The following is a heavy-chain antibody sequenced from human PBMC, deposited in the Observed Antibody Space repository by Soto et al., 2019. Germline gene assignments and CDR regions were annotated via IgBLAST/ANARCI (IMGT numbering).Heavy chain of an antibody. CDR2: IWYDGSKK. CDR1: GFTFSNYD. J-gene: IGHJ4*02. Sequence: QVQLVESGGGVVQHGRSMSLSCAACGFTFSNYDMHWVRQAPGKGLEWVSIIWYDGSKKSYADSVKGRFTISRDNSKNTLYLQMNSPRAEDTAVYYCARRERSYFDYWGQGTLVT. V-gene: IGHV3-33*01. CDR3: ARRERSYFDY.